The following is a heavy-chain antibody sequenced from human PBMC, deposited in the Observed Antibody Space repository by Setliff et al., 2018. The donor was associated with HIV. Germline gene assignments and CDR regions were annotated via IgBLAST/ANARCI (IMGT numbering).Heavy chain of an antibody. V-gene: IGHV3-15*01. CDR1: GISFSSYA. D-gene: IGHD2-21*01. Sequence: PGGSLRLSCEASGISFSSYAMNWVRQAPGKGLEWVGRIKSKTDGGTTDYAAPVKGRFTISRDDSKNTLYLQMNSLKIEDTAVYYCTTGTRLVDWGQGALVTVSS. CDR2: IKSKTDGGTT. J-gene: IGHJ4*02. CDR3: TTGTRLVD.